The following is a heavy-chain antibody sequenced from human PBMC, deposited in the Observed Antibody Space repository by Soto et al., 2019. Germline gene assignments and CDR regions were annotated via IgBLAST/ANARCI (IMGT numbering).Heavy chain of an antibody. D-gene: IGHD3-3*01. J-gene: IGHJ6*03. CDR2: MNPNSGNT. CDR1: GYTFTSYD. Sequence: ASVKVSCKASGYTFTSYDINWVRQATGQGLEWMGWMNPNSGNTGYAQKFQGRVTMTRNTSISTAYMELSSLRSEDTAVYYCARELMRYDFWRTNYYYYYYMDVWGKGTTVTVSS. V-gene: IGHV1-8*01. CDR3: ARELMRYDFWRTNYYYYYYMDV.